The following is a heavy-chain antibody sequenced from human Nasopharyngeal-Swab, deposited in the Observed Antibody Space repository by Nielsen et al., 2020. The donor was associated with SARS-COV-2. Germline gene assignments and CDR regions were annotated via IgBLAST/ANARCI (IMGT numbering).Heavy chain of an antibody. V-gene: IGHV1-46*02. Sequence: ASVKVSCKASGYPFNNYYMHWVRQAPGQGPEWMGLIIPSGGSTTYAQRLQGRVTMTRDTSTTTFYMELSSLRFEDTAMYYCARSRGAGVLDYWGQGSLVTVSS. CDR1: GYPFNNYY. CDR2: IIPSGGST. D-gene: IGHD1-14*01. J-gene: IGHJ4*02. CDR3: ARSRGAGVLDY.